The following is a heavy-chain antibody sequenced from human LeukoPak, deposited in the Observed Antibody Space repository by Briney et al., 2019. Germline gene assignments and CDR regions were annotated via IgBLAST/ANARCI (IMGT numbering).Heavy chain of an antibody. Sequence: PGGSLRLSCAASGFTFDDYAMHWVRQAPGKGLEWVSSISSSSSYIYYADSVKGRFTISRDNAKNSLYLQMNSLRAEDTAVYYCAADYATINAFDIWGQGTMVTVSS. CDR3: AADYATINAFDI. V-gene: IGHV3-21*01. CDR1: GFTFDDYA. CDR2: ISSSSSYI. D-gene: IGHD5-12*01. J-gene: IGHJ3*02.